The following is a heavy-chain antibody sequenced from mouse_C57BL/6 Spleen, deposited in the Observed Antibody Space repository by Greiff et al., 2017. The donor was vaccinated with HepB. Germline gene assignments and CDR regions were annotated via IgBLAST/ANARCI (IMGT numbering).Heavy chain of an antibody. CDR1: GYSFTGYY. CDR2: INPSTGGT. Sequence: VQLQQSGPELVKPGASVKISCKASGYSFTGYYMNWVKQSPEKSLEWIGEINPSTGGTTYNQKFKAKATLTVDKSSSTAYMQLKSLTSEDSAVYYCARGPRTWFAYWGQGTLVT. J-gene: IGHJ3*01. V-gene: IGHV1-42*01. CDR3: ARGPRTWFAY.